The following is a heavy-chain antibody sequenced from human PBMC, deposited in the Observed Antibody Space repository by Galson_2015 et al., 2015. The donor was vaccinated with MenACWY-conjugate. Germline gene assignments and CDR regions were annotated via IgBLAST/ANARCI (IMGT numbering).Heavy chain of an antibody. CDR1: GGSISSTRHH. V-gene: IGHV4-39*07. Sequence: SETLSLTCTVSGGSISSTRHHWGWIRQPPGKGLEWIGSVYYSGSTYYNPSLKSRVTISIDTPKNQFSLKLSSVTAADTAVYYCARPYYYGSGSSLNFDYWGQGTLVTVSS. CDR2: VYYSGST. D-gene: IGHD3-10*01. J-gene: IGHJ4*02. CDR3: ARPYYYGSGSSLNFDY.